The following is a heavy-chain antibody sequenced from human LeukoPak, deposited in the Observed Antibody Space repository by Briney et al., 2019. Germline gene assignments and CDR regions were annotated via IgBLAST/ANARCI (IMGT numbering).Heavy chain of an antibody. D-gene: IGHD6-13*01. CDR1: GFTFSSFG. CDR2: IRNGATKE. V-gene: IGHV3-30*02. CDR3: AKDRGYSSSSLPDY. J-gene: IGHJ4*02. Sequence: GGSLRLSCAASGFTFSSFGMHWVRQAPGKGLEWVAYIRNGATKEYYADFAKGRFTIARDNSKNTLYLQMNSLRAEDTAVYYCAKDRGYSSSSLPDYWGQGTLVTVSS.